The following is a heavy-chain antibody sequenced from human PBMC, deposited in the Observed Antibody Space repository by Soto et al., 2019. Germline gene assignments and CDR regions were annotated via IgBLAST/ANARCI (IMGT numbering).Heavy chain of an antibody. CDR1: GGSISSYY. Sequence: SETLSFTCTVSGGSISSYYWSWIRQPPGKGLEWIGYIYYSGSPNYSPSPESRVTISEDTSKNQFSLKLSSVTAADTAIYYCAGGRDDYNGWYFDLWGRGTLVTVSS. J-gene: IGHJ2*01. D-gene: IGHD4-4*01. CDR3: AGGRDDYNGWYFDL. CDR2: IYYSGSP. V-gene: IGHV4-59*01.